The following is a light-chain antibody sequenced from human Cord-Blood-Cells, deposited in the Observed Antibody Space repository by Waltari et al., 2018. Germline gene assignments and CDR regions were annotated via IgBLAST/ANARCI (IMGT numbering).Light chain of an antibody. CDR2: DVS. CDR3: CSYAGSYTYWV. V-gene: IGLV2-11*01. J-gene: IGLJ3*02. CDR1: SSEVVRHNY. Sequence: QSALTQPRSVSGSPGPSVTISCTGPSSEVVRHNYVSWYQQHPGKAPKLMIYDVSKRPSGVPDRFSGSKSGNTASLTISGRQAEDEADYYCCSYAGSYTYWVFGGGTKLTVL.